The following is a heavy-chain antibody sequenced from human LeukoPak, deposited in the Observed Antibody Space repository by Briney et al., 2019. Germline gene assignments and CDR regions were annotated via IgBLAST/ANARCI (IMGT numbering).Heavy chain of an antibody. CDR3: ARTGFDLWSGYYGARYFFDY. CDR1: GDSFRDYF. D-gene: IGHD3-3*01. V-gene: IGHV3-11*01. J-gene: IGHJ4*02. CDR2: AGGGGLPM. Sequence: PVGALRLSSAASGDSFRDYFMSCIPETPGEGLWWISYAGGGGLPMNYADSVKGRFTISKDNAKNSLYLQMNSLRAEDTAVYYCARTGFDLWSGYYGARYFFDYWGQGTLVTVSS.